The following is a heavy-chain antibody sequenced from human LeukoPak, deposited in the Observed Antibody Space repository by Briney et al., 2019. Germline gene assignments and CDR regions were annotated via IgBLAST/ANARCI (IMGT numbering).Heavy chain of an antibody. CDR3: ARRLGYCSSTSCSK. D-gene: IGHD2-2*01. V-gene: IGHV3-48*03. CDR2: ISSSGSTI. Sequence: PGGSLRLSCAASGFTFSSYEMNWVRQAPGKGLEWVPYISSSGSTIYYADSVKGRFTISRDNAKNSLYLQMNGLRAEDTAVYYCARRLGYCSSTSCSKWGQGTLVTVSS. J-gene: IGHJ4*02. CDR1: GFTFSSYE.